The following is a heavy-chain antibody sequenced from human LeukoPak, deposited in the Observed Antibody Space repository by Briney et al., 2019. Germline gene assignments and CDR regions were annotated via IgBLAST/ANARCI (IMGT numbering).Heavy chain of an antibody. D-gene: IGHD6-13*01. CDR1: GFTFSDYY. Sequence: PRGSLRLSCVASGFTFSDYYMSWIRQSPEKGLERVSYIDLSGDTISYADSVKGRFTISRDNAKNSLYLRMNALRAEDTAVYYCARYRGHSTTWSYFFDYWGQGTLVTVSS. CDR3: ARYRGHSTTWSYFFDY. V-gene: IGHV3-11*04. CDR2: IDLSGDTI. J-gene: IGHJ4*02.